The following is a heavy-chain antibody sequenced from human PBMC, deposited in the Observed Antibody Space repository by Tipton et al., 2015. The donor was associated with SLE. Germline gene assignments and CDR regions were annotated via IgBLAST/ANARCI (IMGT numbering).Heavy chain of an antibody. V-gene: IGHV4-59*12. D-gene: IGHD1-26*01. CDR1: GGSISSYY. CDR3: ARGEAGAPQRAFDI. J-gene: IGHJ3*02. CDR2: IYYSGST. Sequence: TLSLTCTVSGGSISSYYWSWIRQPPGKGLEWIGYIYYSGSTNYNPSLKSRVTISVDTSKNHFSLKLSSVTAADTAVYYCARGEAGAPQRAFDIWGQGTMVTVSS.